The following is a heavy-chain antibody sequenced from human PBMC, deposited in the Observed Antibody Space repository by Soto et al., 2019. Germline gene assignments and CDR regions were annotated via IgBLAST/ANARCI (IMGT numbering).Heavy chain of an antibody. CDR3: TIYFGDNGNYRDYFAY. J-gene: IGHJ4*02. CDR2: IRSKGNNYAT. CDR1: GFTFSGSA. Sequence: GGSLRLSCAASGFTFSGSAMHWVRQASGKGLEWVGRIRSKGNNYATAYAASVKGRFTISRDDSKNTAFLQMSSLKAEDTAVYYCTIYFGDNGNYRDYFAYWGQGTLVTVSS. D-gene: IGHD3-10*01. V-gene: IGHV3-73*01.